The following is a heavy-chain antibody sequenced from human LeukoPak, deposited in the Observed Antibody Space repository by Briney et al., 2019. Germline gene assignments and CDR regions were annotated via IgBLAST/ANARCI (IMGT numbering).Heavy chain of an antibody. V-gene: IGHV3-7*04. CDR2: IKQDGSEE. CDR3: ARGGIQVSGIDEFDY. J-gene: IGHJ4*02. D-gene: IGHD6-19*01. CDR1: GFTFSNHW. Sequence: GGSLRLACEASGFTFSNHWMTWVRQAPGKGLEWVADIKQDGSEEFYVDSVKGRFTISRDNAKNSVYLQMNSLRAEDTAVYYCARGGIQVSGIDEFDYWGQGTLVTVSS.